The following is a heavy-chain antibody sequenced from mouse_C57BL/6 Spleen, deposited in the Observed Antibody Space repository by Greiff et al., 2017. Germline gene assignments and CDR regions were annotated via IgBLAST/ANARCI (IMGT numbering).Heavy chain of an antibody. Sequence: QVQLKESGAELARPGASVKLSCKSSGYNFTSYGISWVKPRTGQGLEWIGEIYPRSGNTYYNEKFKGKATLTADKSSSTAYMELRSLTSEDSAVYFCARGAYYSNYVDAMDYWGQGTSVTVSS. CDR2: IYPRSGNT. CDR1: GYNFTSYG. J-gene: IGHJ4*01. V-gene: IGHV1-81*01. D-gene: IGHD2-5*01. CDR3: ARGAYYSNYVDAMDY.